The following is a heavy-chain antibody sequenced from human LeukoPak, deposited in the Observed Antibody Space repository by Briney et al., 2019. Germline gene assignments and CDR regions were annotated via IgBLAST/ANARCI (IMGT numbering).Heavy chain of an antibody. CDR3: ARLLERRIPYYYYYMDV. Sequence: PSETLSLTCAVYGGSFSGYYWSWIRQPPGKGLEWIGEINHSGSTNYNPSLKSRVTISVDTSKNQFSLKLSSVTAADTAVYYCARLLERRIPYYYYYMDVWGKGTTVTVSS. CDR1: GGSFSGYY. CDR2: INHSGST. V-gene: IGHV4-34*01. J-gene: IGHJ6*03. D-gene: IGHD1-1*01.